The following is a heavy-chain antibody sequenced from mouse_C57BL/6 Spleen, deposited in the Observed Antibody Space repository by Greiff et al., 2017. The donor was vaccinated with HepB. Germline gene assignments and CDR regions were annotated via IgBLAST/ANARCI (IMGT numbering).Heavy chain of an antibody. D-gene: IGHD1-1*01. Sequence: QVQLQQPGAELVKPGASVKLSCKASGYTFTSYWMHWVKQRPGQGLEWIGMIHPNSGSTNYNEKFKSKATLTVDKSSSTAYMQLSSLTSEDSAVYYCARERNYYGSSWFAYWGKGTLVTVSA. V-gene: IGHV1-64*01. CDR2: IHPNSGST. J-gene: IGHJ3*01. CDR3: ARERNYYGSSWFAY. CDR1: GYTFTSYW.